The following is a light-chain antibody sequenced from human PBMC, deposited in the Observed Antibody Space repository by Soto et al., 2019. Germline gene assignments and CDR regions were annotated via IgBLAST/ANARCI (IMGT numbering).Light chain of an antibody. Sequence: QSALTQPRSVSGSPEQSVTISCIGTSSDVGGYNYVSWYQQHPGKAPKLMIYDVTKRPSGVPDRFSGSKSGNTASLTISGLQAEDEADYYCCSYAGSYTLVFGGGTKLTVL. J-gene: IGLJ3*02. V-gene: IGLV2-11*01. CDR3: CSYAGSYTLV. CDR2: DVT. CDR1: SSDVGGYNY.